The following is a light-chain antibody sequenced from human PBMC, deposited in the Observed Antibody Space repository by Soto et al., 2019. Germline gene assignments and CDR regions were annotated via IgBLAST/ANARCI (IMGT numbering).Light chain of an antibody. CDR1: QGIRTE. J-gene: IGKJ1*01. Sequence: AIQMTQSPSSLSASVGDRVTITCRSSQGIRTELGWYQQKPGKAPKLLIYGASSLQSEVPSRFSGSGSGTDFTLTISSLQPEDFAPYYCLQDYNYPRTFGQGTKV. CDR3: LQDYNYPRT. V-gene: IGKV1-6*01. CDR2: GAS.